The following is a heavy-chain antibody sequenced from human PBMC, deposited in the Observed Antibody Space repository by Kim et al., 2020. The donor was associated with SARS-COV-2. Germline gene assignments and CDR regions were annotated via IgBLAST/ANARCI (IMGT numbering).Heavy chain of an antibody. CDR3: ARGTSGGGWYFDL. D-gene: IGHD6-19*01. V-gene: IGHV4-59*09. Sequence: YNPSLKSRVTISVDTSKNQFSLKLCSVLAADTAVYSCARGTSGGGWYFDLCGRGALVTVSS. J-gene: IGHJ2*01.